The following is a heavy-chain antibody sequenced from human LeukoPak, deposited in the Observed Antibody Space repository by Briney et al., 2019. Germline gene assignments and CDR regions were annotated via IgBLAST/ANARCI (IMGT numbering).Heavy chain of an antibody. CDR1: SGSISSSSYY. J-gene: IGHJ4*02. CDR2: IYYSGST. D-gene: IGHD2-2*01. CDR3: ARQDIVVVPAAIADY. V-gene: IGHV4-39*01. Sequence: ASQTLSLTCTVSSGSISSSSYYWGWIRQPPGKGLEWIGSIYYSGSTYYNPSLKSRVTISVDTSKNQFSLKLSSVTAADTAVYYCARQDIVVVPAAIADYWGQGTLVTVSS.